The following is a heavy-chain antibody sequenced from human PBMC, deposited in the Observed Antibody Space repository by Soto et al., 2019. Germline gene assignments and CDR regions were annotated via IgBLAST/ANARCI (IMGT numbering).Heavy chain of an antibody. CDR3: ARDESSSWGYYGMDV. CDR1: GFTFSSYA. D-gene: IGHD6-13*01. J-gene: IGHJ6*02. Sequence: GGSLRLSCAASGFTFSSYAMHWVRQAPGKGLEWVAVISYDGSNKYYADSVKGRFTISRDNSKNTLYLQMNSLRAEDTAVYYCARDESSSWGYYGMDVWGQGTTVTVSS. V-gene: IGHV3-30-3*01. CDR2: ISYDGSNK.